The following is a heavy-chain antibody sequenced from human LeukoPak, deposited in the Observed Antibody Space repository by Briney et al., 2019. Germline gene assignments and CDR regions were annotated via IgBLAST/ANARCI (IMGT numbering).Heavy chain of an antibody. CDR3: TSSDDYGDY. CDR2: IAFDDTDR. J-gene: IGHJ4*02. CDR1: GFIFGDCA. V-gene: IGHV3-30*04. Sequence: GGSLRLSCAASGFIFGDCAMHWVRQAPGKGLEWVAAIAFDDTDRYYIDSVKGRFTISRDDSKNTLYLHMTSLRAEDTAVYYCTSSDDYGDYWGQGTLVTVSS.